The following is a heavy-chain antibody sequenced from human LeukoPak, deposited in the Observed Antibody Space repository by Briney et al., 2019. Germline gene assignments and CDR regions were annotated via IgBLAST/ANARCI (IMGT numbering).Heavy chain of an antibody. CDR1: GYTFTSYY. D-gene: IGHD2-21*02. CDR2: INPSGGST. Sequence: ASVKVSCKASGYTFTSYYMHWVRQAPGQGLEWMGIINPSGGSTSYAQKFQGRVTMTRDTSTSTVYMELSSLRSEDTAVYYCAMDIVVVTAILAPSASLDYWGQGTLVTVSS. V-gene: IGHV1-46*01. CDR3: AMDIVVVTAILAPSASLDY. J-gene: IGHJ4*02.